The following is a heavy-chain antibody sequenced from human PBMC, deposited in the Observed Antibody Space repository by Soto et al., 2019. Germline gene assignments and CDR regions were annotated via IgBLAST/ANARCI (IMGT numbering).Heavy chain of an antibody. CDR2: ISPHNGNT. CDR1: GYTFNTYF. J-gene: IGHJ4*02. CDR3: ARDTGNSFDY. Sequence: HVQLVQSGGELKKPGASVKVSCNTSGYTFNTYFITWVRQAPGQGLEWMGWISPHNGNTNYAEKFQGRVTMTADTITKTAYMELRNLRIDDTAAYYCARDTGNSFDYWGQGTPVTVSS. V-gene: IGHV1-18*01.